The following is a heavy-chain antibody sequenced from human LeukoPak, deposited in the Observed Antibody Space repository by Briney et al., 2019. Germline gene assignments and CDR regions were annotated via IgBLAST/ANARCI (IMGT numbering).Heavy chain of an antibody. V-gene: IGHV3-48*02. J-gene: IGHJ4*02. CDR1: GFTFSSYG. Sequence: GGSLRLSCAASGFTFSSYGMNWVRQAPGKGREWVSYISSSSSNIYYADSVKGRYTISRDNAKNSLYLQMNSLRDEDTAVYYCARDFTGGSCTFDYWGQGTLVTVSS. CDR3: ARDFTGGSCTFDY. CDR2: ISSSSSNI. D-gene: IGHD2-15*01.